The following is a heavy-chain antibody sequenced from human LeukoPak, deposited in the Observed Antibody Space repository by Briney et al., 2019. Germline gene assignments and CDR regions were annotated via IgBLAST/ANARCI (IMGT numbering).Heavy chain of an antibody. J-gene: IGHJ4*02. CDR3: ARVRFGELPDY. CDR2: VRSKTSSYAT. D-gene: IGHD3-10*01. V-gene: IGHV3-73*01. Sequence: PGGSLRLSCAASGFTFSGSVVYWVRQASGKGLEWVGRVRSKTSSYATAYAESVKGRFTIFRDDSKNTAYLQMNSLKTEDTAVYYCARVRFGELPDYWGQGTLVTVSS. CDR1: GFTFSGSV.